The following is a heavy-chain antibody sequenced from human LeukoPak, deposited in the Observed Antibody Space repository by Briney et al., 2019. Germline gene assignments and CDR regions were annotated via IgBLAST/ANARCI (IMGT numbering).Heavy chain of an antibody. J-gene: IGHJ4*02. CDR1: GFTFSSYA. D-gene: IGHD3-10*01. Sequence: GRSLRLSCAASGFTFSSYAMHWVRQAPGKGLEWVAVISFDGSNKYYPDSVKGRFTISRDNSKNTLYLQMNSLRAEDTAMYYCAKDGSYYGSGPSYFDYWAQGTLVTVSS. V-gene: IGHV3-30*04. CDR2: ISFDGSNK. CDR3: AKDGSYYGSGPSYFDY.